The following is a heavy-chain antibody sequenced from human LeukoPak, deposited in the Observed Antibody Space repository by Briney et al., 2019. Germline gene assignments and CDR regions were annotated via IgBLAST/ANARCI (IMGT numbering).Heavy chain of an antibody. V-gene: IGHV3-53*01. J-gene: IGHJ4*02. Sequence: PGGSLRLSCAASGFTVSSSYMSWVRQAPEKGLEGVSVIYSGGTTYYADSVKGRFTISRDNSMNALYLQMNSLRAEDTALYYCARGHIGTYHYFDDWGQGTLVTVSS. CDR1: GFTVSSSY. CDR3: ARGHIGTYHYFDD. CDR2: IYSGGTT. D-gene: IGHD1-26*01.